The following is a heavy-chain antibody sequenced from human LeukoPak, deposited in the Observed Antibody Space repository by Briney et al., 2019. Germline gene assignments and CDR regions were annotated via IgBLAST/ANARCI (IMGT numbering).Heavy chain of an antibody. J-gene: IGHJ4*02. Sequence: SETLSLTCAVSGYSISSGYYWGWIRQPPGKGLEWIGSIYHSGSTYYNPSPKSRVTISVDTSKNQFSLKLSSVTAADTAVYYCARARSGSGSYYNRGYFDYWGQGTLVTVSS. CDR1: GYSISSGYY. D-gene: IGHD3-10*01. V-gene: IGHV4-38-2*01. CDR2: IYHSGST. CDR3: ARARSGSGSYYNRGYFDY.